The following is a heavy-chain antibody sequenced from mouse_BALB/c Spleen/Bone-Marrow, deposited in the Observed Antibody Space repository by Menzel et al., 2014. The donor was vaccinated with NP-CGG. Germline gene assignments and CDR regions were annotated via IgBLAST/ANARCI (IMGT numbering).Heavy chain of an antibody. Sequence: VQVVESGAELVRPGTSVKMSCKAAGYTFTNYWIGWIKQRPGHGLEWIGDIYPGGGYTNYNEKFQGKATLTADTSSSTDYMQLSSLTSEDSAIFYYAIGGDISGYGFAYWGQGTLVTVSA. CDR2: IYPGGGYT. D-gene: IGHD3-2*01. CDR3: AIGGDISGYGFAY. CDR1: GYTFTNYW. V-gene: IGHV1-63*02. J-gene: IGHJ3*01.